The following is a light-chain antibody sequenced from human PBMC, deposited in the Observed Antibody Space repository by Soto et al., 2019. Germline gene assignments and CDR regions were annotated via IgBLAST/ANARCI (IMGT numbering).Light chain of an antibody. CDR3: HQYYSTPPT. CDR1: QSLLYSSNDKNY. V-gene: IGKV4-1*01. J-gene: IGKJ4*01. CDR2: WAS. Sequence: DIVMTQSPDSLAVSLGERATFNCKSSQSLLYSSNDKNYLAWYQHKPGQPPKLLIYWASTRESGVPDRFSGSGSGTDFTLTISSLQAEDVAVYYCHQYYSTPPTFGGGTKVEIK.